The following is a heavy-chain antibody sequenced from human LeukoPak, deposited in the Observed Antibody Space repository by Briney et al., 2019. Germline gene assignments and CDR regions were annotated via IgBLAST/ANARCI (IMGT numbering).Heavy chain of an antibody. CDR1: GFTFGSYA. V-gene: IGHV3-23*01. CDR3: AKDSGKFYDSSGYSDY. J-gene: IGHJ4*02. CDR2: ISGSGGST. D-gene: IGHD3-22*01. Sequence: PGGSLRLSCAASGFTFGSYAMSWVRQAPGKGLEWVSAISGSGGSTYYADSVKGRFTISRDNSKNTLYLQMNSLRAEDTAVYYCAKDSGKFYDSSGYSDYWGQGTLVTVSS.